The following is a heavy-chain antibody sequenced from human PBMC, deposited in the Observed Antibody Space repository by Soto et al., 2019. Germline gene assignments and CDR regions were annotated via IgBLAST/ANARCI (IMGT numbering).Heavy chain of an antibody. V-gene: IGHV1-18*01. CDR1: GYTFTSYG. CDR3: ARIEPPDSDVIAASDYCCGMDV. J-gene: IGHJ6*02. D-gene: IGHD2-15*01. Sequence: QVQLVQSGAEVKKPGASVKVSCKASGYTFTSYGISWVRQAPGQGLEWMGWISAYNGNTNYAQKLQGRVTMTTDTSTSTAYMDMRSLRSDDTAVYYCARIEPPDSDVIAASDYCCGMDVWGQGTTVTVSS. CDR2: ISAYNGNT.